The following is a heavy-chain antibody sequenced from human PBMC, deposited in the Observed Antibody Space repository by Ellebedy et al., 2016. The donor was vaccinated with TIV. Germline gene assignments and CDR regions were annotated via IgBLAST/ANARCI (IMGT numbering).Heavy chain of an antibody. CDR2: ISAYTGKT. Sequence: ASVKVSXXASGYTFSTYGMTWVRQAPGQGLEWMGWISAYTGKTHCAQKFQGRVTMTTDTSTSTAYMELKSLRSDDTAVYFCARDSDLVGGPLRPWWVFDPWGQGTLVTVSS. J-gene: IGHJ5*02. D-gene: IGHD2-15*01. CDR1: GYTFSTYG. V-gene: IGHV1-18*04. CDR3: ARDSDLVGGPLRPWWVFDP.